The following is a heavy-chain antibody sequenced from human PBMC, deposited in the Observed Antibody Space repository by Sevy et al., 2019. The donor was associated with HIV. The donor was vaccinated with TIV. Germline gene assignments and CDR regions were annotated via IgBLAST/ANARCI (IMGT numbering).Heavy chain of an antibody. J-gene: IGHJ4*02. Sequence: SETLSLTCAVYGGSFSGYYCSWIRQPPGKGLEWIGEINHSGSTNYNPSLKSRVTISVDTSKNQFSLKLSSVTAADTAVYYCARYRVAGNFDYWGQGTLVTVS. CDR1: GGSFSGYY. V-gene: IGHV4-34*01. CDR3: ARYRVAGNFDY. CDR2: INHSGST. D-gene: IGHD6-19*01.